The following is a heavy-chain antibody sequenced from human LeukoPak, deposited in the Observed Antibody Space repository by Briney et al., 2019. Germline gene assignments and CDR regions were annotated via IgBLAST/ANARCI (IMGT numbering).Heavy chain of an antibody. CDR1: GGSISSYY. Sequence: PSETLSLTCTVSGGSISSYYWNWIRQPPGKGLEWIGYIYDSGSTNYNPSLKSRLTISVGTSKNQFSLKLSSVTAADTAVYYCATSLSNYYNYSMDDWGKGNTVTVPS. V-gene: IGHV4-59*01. D-gene: IGHD2/OR15-2a*01. CDR2: IYDSGST. J-gene: IGHJ6*03. CDR3: ATSLSNYYNYSMDD.